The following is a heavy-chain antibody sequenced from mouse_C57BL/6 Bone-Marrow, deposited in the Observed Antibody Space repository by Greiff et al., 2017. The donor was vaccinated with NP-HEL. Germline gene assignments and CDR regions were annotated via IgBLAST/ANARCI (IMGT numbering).Heavy chain of an antibody. V-gene: IGHV5-9*04. CDR2: ISGGGGNT. CDR1: GFTFSSYT. Sequence: EVHLVESGGGLVKPGGSLKLSCAASGFTFSSYTMSWVRQTPEKRLEWVATISGGGGNTYYPDSVKGRFTISRDNAKNTLYLQMSSLRSEDTAVYYCARRGYGYDGFAYWGQGTLVTVSA. CDR3: ARRGYGYDGFAY. J-gene: IGHJ3*01. D-gene: IGHD2-2*01.